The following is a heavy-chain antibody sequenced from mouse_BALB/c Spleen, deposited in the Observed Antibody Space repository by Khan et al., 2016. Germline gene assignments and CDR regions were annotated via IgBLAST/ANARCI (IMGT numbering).Heavy chain of an antibody. Sequence: EVELVESGGDLVKPGGSLKLSCAASGFTFSSYGMSWVRQTPDKRLEWVATISSGGSYTYYPDSVKGRFTISRDNAKNTLYLQMSSLKAEDTAMYYCARGKVRGYWYFDVWGAGTTVTVSS. CDR3: ARGKVRGYWYFDV. V-gene: IGHV5-6*01. CDR2: ISSGGSYT. D-gene: IGHD2-14*01. J-gene: IGHJ1*01. CDR1: GFTFSSYG.